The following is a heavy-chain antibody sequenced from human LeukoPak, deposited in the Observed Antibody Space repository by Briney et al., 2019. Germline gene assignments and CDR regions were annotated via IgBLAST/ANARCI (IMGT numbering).Heavy chain of an antibody. CDR1: GYTFTGYY. CDR2: INPNNNDT. Sequence: ASVKVSCKASGYTFTGYYLHWVRQAPGQGLEYMGWINPNNNDTNYAQKFQGRVTMTRDTSISTAYMELSRLRSDDTAVYYCAKDVRTKRPPPEGFDYWGQGTLVTVSS. J-gene: IGHJ4*02. D-gene: IGHD1-14*01. V-gene: IGHV1-2*02. CDR3: AKDVRTKRPPPEGFDY.